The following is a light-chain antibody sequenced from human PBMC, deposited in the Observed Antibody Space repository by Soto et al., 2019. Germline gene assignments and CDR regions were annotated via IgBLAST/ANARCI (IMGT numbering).Light chain of an antibody. CDR1: QSVFYSSNNKNY. CDR2: WAS. CDR3: QQEYRPWT. Sequence: DIVMTQSPDSLAVSLGERATITCKSSQSVFYSSNNKNYLAWYQQKPGQPPKLLLYWASPRESGGPDRFSGSGSGTDFTLASSSLQAEAGAVYDWQQEYRPWTFGQGTKVESK. J-gene: IGKJ1*01. V-gene: IGKV4-1*01.